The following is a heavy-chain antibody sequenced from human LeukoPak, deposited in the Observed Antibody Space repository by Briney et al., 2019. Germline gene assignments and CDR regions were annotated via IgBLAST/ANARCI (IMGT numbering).Heavy chain of an antibody. CDR1: GASIQTNF. CDR3: ARADLYDTSLFFDY. V-gene: IGHV4-59*12. CDR2: IHHSGNT. Sequence: SSETLSLTCTVSGASIQTNFWCWLRQPPGKGLEWIGYIHHSGNTNYNPSLRSRVTILIDTPTKQSSLRLNSVTAADTALYYCARADLYDTSLFFDYWGQGILVTVSS. D-gene: IGHD3-16*01. J-gene: IGHJ4*02.